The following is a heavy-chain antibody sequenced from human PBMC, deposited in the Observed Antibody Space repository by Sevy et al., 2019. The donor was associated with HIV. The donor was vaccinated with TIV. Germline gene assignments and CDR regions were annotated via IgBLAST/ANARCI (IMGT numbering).Heavy chain of an antibody. Sequence: GGSLRLSCAASGFTFSNYAMSWVRQAPGKGLEWLSTISGSGRNTYYPDSVRGRFTSSRDNSMNTLYAQMNSLRAEDTAVYYCAKNLFYDSSGYSGLDYWGQGTLVTVSS. CDR3: AKNLFYDSSGYSGLDY. D-gene: IGHD3-22*01. J-gene: IGHJ4*02. CDR1: GFTFSNYA. CDR2: ISGSGRNT. V-gene: IGHV3-23*01.